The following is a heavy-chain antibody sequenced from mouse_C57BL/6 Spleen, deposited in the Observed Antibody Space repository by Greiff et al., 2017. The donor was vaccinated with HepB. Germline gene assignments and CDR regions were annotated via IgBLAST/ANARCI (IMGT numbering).Heavy chain of an antibody. Sequence: VQLKQSGPELVKPGASVKMSCKASGYTFTDYNMHWVKQSHGKSLEWIGYINPNNGGTSYNQKFKGKATLTVNKSSSTAYMELRSLTSEDSAVYYCASNYVRYYAMDYWGQGTSVTVSS. CDR3: ASNYVRYYAMDY. V-gene: IGHV1-22*01. CDR2: INPNNGGT. J-gene: IGHJ4*01. CDR1: GYTFTDYN. D-gene: IGHD2-1*01.